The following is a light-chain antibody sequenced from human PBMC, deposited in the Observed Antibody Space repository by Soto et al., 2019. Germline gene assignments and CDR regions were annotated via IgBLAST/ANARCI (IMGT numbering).Light chain of an antibody. J-gene: IGKJ1*01. CDR2: GAS. V-gene: IGKV3-20*01. Sequence: EIVLTQSPGTLSLSPGERATLSCRASQSVSSSYLAWYQQKPGQAPRLLIYGASSRATGIPDRFSGSGSGTDLTLTISRLEPEDFAVYYCQQYGRSPPWTFGEGTKVEIK. CDR3: QQYGRSPPWT. CDR1: QSVSSSY.